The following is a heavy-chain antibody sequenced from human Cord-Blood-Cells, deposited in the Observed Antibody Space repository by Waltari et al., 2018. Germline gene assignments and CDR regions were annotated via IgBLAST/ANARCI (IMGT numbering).Heavy chain of an antibody. CDR2: INHSGST. J-gene: IGHJ6*03. D-gene: IGHD2-2*01. V-gene: IGHV4-34*01. CDR1: GGSFGGYY. CDR3: ARGSDCSSTSCPSYYYYMDV. Sequence: QVQLQQWGAGLLKPSETLSLTCAVYGGSFGGYYWSWIRKPPGKGLEWIGEINHSGSTNYNPSLKSRVTISVDTSKNQFSLKLSSVTAADTAVYYCARGSDCSSTSCPSYYYYMDVWGKGTTVTVSS.